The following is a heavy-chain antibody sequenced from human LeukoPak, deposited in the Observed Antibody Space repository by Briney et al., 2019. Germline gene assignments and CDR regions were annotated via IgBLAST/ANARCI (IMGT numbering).Heavy chain of an antibody. CDR3: AREERDPFTIDY. V-gene: IGHV4-59*01. Sequence: SETLSLTCTVSGGSISSYYWSWIRQPPGKGLEWFGYIYDSGSTNYNPSLKSRVTISVDTSKNQFSLKLSSVTAADTAVYYCAREERDPFTIDYWGQGTLVTVSS. CDR1: GGSISSYY. J-gene: IGHJ4*02. CDR2: IYDSGST.